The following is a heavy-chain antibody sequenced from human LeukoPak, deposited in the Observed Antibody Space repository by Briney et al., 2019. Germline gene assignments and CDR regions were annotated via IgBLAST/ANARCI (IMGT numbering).Heavy chain of an antibody. J-gene: IGHJ6*04. Sequence: GGSLRLSCAASGFTFSSYAMSWVRQAPGKGLEWVSSFSGSGGSTYYADSVKGRFTISRDNSKNTLYLQMNSLRAEDTAVYYCAELGITMIGGVWGKGTTVTISS. CDR2: FSGSGGST. CDR1: GFTFSSYA. D-gene: IGHD3-10*02. CDR3: AELGITMIGGV. V-gene: IGHV3-23*01.